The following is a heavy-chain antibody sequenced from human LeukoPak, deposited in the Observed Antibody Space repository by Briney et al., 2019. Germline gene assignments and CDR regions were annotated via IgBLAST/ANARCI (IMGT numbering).Heavy chain of an antibody. CDR2: IYYSGST. CDR3: ARVTGPIDY. V-gene: IGHV4-31*11. Sequence: PSETLSLTCAVYGGSFSGHYWTYIRQHPGKGLEWIGYIYYSGSTYYNPSLKSRVTISVDTSKNQFSLKLSSVTAADTAVYYCARVTGPIDYWGQGTLVTVSS. J-gene: IGHJ4*02. CDR1: GGSFSGHY. D-gene: IGHD7-27*01.